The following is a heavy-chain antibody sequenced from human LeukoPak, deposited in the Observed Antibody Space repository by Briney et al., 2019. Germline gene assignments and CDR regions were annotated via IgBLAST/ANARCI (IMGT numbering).Heavy chain of an antibody. CDR3: AKSWLWYSEVYYFDY. CDR1: GFTFSSYG. Sequence: GGSLRLSCAASGFTFSSYGMHWVRQAPGKGLEWVAFIRYDGSNKYYADSVKGRFTISRDNSKNTLYLQMNSLRAEHTAVYYCAKSWLWYSEVYYFDYWGQGTLVTVSS. J-gene: IGHJ4*02. D-gene: IGHD5-18*01. CDR2: IRYDGSNK. V-gene: IGHV3-30*02.